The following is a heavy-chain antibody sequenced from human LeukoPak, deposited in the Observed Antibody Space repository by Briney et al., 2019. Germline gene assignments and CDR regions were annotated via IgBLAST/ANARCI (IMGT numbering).Heavy chain of an antibody. CDR2: MNPNSGNT. V-gene: IGHV1-8*01. Sequence: GASVKVSCKASGYTFTSYDINWVRQATGQGLEWMGWMNPNSGNTGYAQKFQGRVTMTRNTSISTAYMELSSLRSEDTAVYYCAGGGIVVVPAAPGYYYYYYYMDVWGKGTTVTISS. CDR3: AGGGIVVVPAAPGYYYYYYYMDV. J-gene: IGHJ6*03. CDR1: GYTFTSYD. D-gene: IGHD2-2*01.